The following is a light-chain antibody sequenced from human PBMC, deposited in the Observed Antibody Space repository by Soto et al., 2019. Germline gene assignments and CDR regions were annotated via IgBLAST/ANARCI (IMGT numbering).Light chain of an antibody. V-gene: IGKV1-5*03. CDR2: KAS. J-gene: IGKJ2*01. CDR3: HQYNSFSNT. CDR1: QSISSW. Sequence: DLQMTQSPSTLSASVGDRVTITCRASQSISSWLAWYQQKPGKAPKLLIYKASSLESGVPSRFSGSGSGTEFALTISSLQPDDFATYYCHQYNSFSNTFGQGTQLEIK.